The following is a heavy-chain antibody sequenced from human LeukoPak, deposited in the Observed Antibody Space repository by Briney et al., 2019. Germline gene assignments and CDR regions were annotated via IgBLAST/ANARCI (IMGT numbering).Heavy chain of an antibody. Sequence: SVKVSCRASGGTFSSYAISWVRQAPGQGLEWMGRIIPILGIANYAQKFQGRVTITADKSTSTAYIELSSLRSEDTAVYYCATTRFPATNYLRPEESGWFDPWGQGTLVTVSS. V-gene: IGHV1-69*04. D-gene: IGHD3-3*01. CDR3: ATTRFPATNYLRPEESGWFDP. CDR1: GGTFSSYA. CDR2: IIPILGIA. J-gene: IGHJ5*02.